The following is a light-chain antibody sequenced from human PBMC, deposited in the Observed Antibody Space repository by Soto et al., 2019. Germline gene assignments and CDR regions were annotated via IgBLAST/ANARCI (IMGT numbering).Light chain of an antibody. Sequence: DTQMTQSPSSLSASVGDRVTITCRASQGIYNYLAWYQQQPGKVPKILIYAASSVVSVVPSRFSGSGSGTDFTLTISSLQPEDVATSYCQKCNSAPFTFGPGPKVDIK. CDR1: QGIYNY. V-gene: IGKV1-27*01. CDR3: QKCNSAPFT. J-gene: IGKJ3*01. CDR2: AAS.